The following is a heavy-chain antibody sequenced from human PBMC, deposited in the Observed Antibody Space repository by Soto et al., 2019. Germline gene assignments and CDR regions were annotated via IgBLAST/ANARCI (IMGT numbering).Heavy chain of an antibody. CDR2: IWYDGSNE. D-gene: IGHD2-21*01. CDR1: GFSFSSYG. CDR3: AKDRGGGAVVPDY. J-gene: IGHJ4*02. V-gene: IGHV3-33*06. Sequence: QVQLVESGGGVVQPGRSLRLSCAASGFSFSSYGIHWVRQAPGKGLEWVAVIWYDGSNEYYADSVKGRFSISRDNSKSRVYLQRNSLGAEDRAVYYCAKDRGGGAVVPDYWGQGTLVTVSS.